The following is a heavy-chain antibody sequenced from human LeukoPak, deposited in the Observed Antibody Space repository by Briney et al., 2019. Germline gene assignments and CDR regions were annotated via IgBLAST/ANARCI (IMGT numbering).Heavy chain of an antibody. J-gene: IGHJ4*02. Sequence: SETLSLTCTVSGGSISSYYWSWIRQPPGKGLEWIGYIYYSGSTNYNPSLKSRVTISVDTSKNQFSLKLSSVTAADTAVYYCARVRIYYDSSGSPYFDYWGQGTLVTVSS. D-gene: IGHD3-22*01. CDR3: ARVRIYYDSSGSPYFDY. CDR2: IYYSGST. V-gene: IGHV4-59*12. CDR1: GGSISSYY.